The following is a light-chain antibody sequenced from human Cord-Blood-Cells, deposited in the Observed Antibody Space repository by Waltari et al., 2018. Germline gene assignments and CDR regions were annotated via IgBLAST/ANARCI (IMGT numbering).Light chain of an antibody. CDR3: NSRDSRV. J-gene: IGLJ2*01. V-gene: IGLV3-19*01. CDR1: SLRSYY. CDR2: GKN. Sequence: SSELPQDPAVSVALGQTVRITSQGDSLRSYYASWYQQKPGQAPLLVIYGKNNRPSGSPSRFSGSSSGNTASLTITGAQAEDEADYYCNSRDSRVFGGGTKLTVL.